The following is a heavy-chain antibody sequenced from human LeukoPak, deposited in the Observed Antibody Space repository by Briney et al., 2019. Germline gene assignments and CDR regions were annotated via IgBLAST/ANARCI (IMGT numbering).Heavy chain of an antibody. CDR2: MNPNSGNT. Sequence: ASVKVSCKASGYTFTSYDINWLRQATGQGLEWMGWMNPNSGNTGYAQKFQGRVTITRNTSISTAYMELSSLRPEDTAVYYCARGLRYYGSGSYSYWGQGTLVTVSS. D-gene: IGHD3-10*01. J-gene: IGHJ4*02. V-gene: IGHV1-8*03. CDR1: GYTFTSYD. CDR3: ARGLRYYGSGSYSY.